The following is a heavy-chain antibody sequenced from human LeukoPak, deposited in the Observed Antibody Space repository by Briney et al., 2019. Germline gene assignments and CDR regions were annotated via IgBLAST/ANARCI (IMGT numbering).Heavy chain of an antibody. Sequence: SETLSLTCTVSGGSISSYYWSWIRQPPGKGLEWIGYIYYSGSTNYNPSLKSRVTISVDTSKNQFSLKLSSVTAADTAVYYCASHRGAYCSSTSCYSPPYYGMDVWGQGTTVTVSS. CDR2: IYYSGST. CDR1: GGSISSYY. D-gene: IGHD2-2*01. J-gene: IGHJ6*02. V-gene: IGHV4-59*08. CDR3: ASHRGAYCSSTSCYSPPYYGMDV.